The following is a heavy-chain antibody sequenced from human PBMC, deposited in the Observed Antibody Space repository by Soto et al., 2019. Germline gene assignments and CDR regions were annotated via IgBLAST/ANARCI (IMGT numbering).Heavy chain of an antibody. CDR2: IYHSGST. D-gene: IGHD5-18*01. V-gene: IGHV4-4*02. CDR1: VGSISSSNW. CDR3: ARTWIQLWLPGD. J-gene: IGHJ4*02. Sequence: QVQLQESGPGLVKPSGTLSLTCAVSVGSISSSNWWSWVRQPPGKGLAWIGEIYHSGSTNYNPSLKSLVTISGDKSKNQFSLKLISVAAADTAVYYCARTWIQLWLPGDWGQGTLDTVSS.